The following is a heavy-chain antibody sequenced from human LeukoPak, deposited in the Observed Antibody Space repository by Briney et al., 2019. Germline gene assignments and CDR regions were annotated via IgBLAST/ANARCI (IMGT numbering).Heavy chain of an antibody. V-gene: IGHV1-69*04. CDR1: GGTFSSYA. CDR2: IIPIFGIA. J-gene: IGHJ4*02. D-gene: IGHD2-2*01. Sequence: SVKVSCKASGGTFSSYAISWVRQAPGQGLEWMGRIIPIFGIANYAQKFQGRVTLTMDTSTSTAYLELSSLRSEDTAVYYCARGRLSTLWGQGTLVTVSS. CDR3: ARGRLSTL.